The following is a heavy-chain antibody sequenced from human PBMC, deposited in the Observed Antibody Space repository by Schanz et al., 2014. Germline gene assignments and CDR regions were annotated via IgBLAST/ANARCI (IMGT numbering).Heavy chain of an antibody. D-gene: IGHD2-2*01. CDR3: ARESSNDIVLVPGAVFDH. CDR2: ISHDGYST. CDR1: GFTFSTFA. Sequence: VQLVESGGDLVQPGGSLRLSCSASGFTFSTFAMHWVRQAPGKGLEYISAISHDGYSTYYADSVKGRFTISRDNSKNTLYLQMNSLRPGDTAVYYCARESSNDIVLVPGAVFDHWGQGILVTVSS. J-gene: IGHJ4*02. V-gene: IGHV3-64*04.